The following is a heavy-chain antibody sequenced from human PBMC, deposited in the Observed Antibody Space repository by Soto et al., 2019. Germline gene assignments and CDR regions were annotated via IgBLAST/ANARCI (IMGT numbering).Heavy chain of an antibody. J-gene: IGHJ4*02. V-gene: IGHV4-30-4*01. CDR3: ARDISPNSGYCSGGSCYPTLYFDY. D-gene: IGHD2-15*01. CDR1: GGSISSGDYY. Sequence: PSETLSLTCTVSGGSISSGDYYWSWIRQPPGKGLEWIGYIYYSGSTYYNPSLKSRVTISVDTSKNQFSLKLSSVTAADTAVYYCARDISPNSGYCSGGSCYPTLYFDYWGQGTLVTVSS. CDR2: IYYSGST.